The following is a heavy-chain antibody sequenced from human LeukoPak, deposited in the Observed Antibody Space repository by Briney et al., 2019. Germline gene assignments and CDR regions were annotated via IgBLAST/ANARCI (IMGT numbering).Heavy chain of an antibody. V-gene: IGHV1-24*01. CDR1: GYTLTELS. CDR2: FDPEDGET. CDR3: GPAPLVEHYYTDV. D-gene: IGHD1-1*01. Sequence: ASVKVSCKVSGYTLTELSMHWVRQVPGKGLEGMGGFDPEDGETIYAQKFQGRVTMTEDTSTDTAYMELSSLRTEDTAVYYIGPAPLVEHYYTDVFGKGTTVTVSS. J-gene: IGHJ6*03.